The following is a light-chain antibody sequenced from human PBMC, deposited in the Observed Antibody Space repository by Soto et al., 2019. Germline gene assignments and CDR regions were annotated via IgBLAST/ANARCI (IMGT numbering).Light chain of an antibody. CDR1: QGIAPY. V-gene: IGKV1-27*01. CDR2: ATS. CDR3: QQYNSAPLT. Sequence: DVPMTQSPSSLSAFVGDRVTITCRASQGIAPYLAWFQQKPGKVPKLLIYATSTLQSGVPSRFSGSGSGTDFTLTITSLQPEDVATYYCQQYNSAPLTFGGGTKVEIK. J-gene: IGKJ4*01.